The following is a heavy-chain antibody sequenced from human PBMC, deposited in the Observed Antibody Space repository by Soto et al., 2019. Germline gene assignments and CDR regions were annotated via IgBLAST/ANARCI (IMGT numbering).Heavy chain of an antibody. D-gene: IGHD1-1*01. CDR1: AYTFTNYD. V-gene: IGHV1-8*01. CDR3: ARNPANTGYFEY. J-gene: IGHJ4*02. CDR2: MDPNTGNT. Sequence: QVQLVQSGAEVKKPGVSVKVSCKASAYTFTNYDINWVRQAPGQGLEWMGWMDPNTGNTGYARKFQGRLTLTRDTSISTAYLELSSLTSEDTADYYCARNPANTGYFEYWGQGTLVIVSS.